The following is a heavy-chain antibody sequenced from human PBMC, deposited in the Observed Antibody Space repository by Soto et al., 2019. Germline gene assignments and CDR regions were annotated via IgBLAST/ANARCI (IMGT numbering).Heavy chain of an antibody. CDR1: GFTFSSYA. J-gene: IGHJ6*02. CDR3: AKGIDFFSVSKSYYYYGMDV. D-gene: IGHD3-3*01. Sequence: RLSCAASGFTFSSYAMSWVRQAQGKGLEWVSAISGSGGSTYYADSVKGRFTISRDNSKNTLYLQMNSLRAEDTAVYYCAKGIDFFSVSKSYYYYGMDVWGQGTTGTV. V-gene: IGHV3-23*01. CDR2: ISGSGGST.